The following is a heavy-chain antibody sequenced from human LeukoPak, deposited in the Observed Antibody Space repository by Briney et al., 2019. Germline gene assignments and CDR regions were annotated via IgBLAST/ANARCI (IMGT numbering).Heavy chain of an antibody. CDR2: ISSSSSYI. D-gene: IGHD4-11*01. Sequence: PGGSLRLSCAASGFTFSSYSMNWVRQAPGKGLEWVSSISSSSSYIYYADSVKGRFTISRDNAKNSLYLQMNSLRAEDTAVYYCARDEDYSNYGWGYYYYGMDVWGQGTTVTVSS. CDR3: ARDEDYSNYGWGYYYYGMDV. V-gene: IGHV3-21*01. CDR1: GFTFSSYS. J-gene: IGHJ6*02.